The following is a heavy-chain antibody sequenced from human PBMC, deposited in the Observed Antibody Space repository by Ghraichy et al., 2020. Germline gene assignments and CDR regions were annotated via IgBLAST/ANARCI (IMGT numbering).Heavy chain of an antibody. D-gene: IGHD2-2*01. V-gene: IGHV3-30*18. CDR3: AKDIVVVPAAIGDYYYYGMDV. CDR1: GFTFSSYG. Sequence: GGSLRLSCAASGFTFSSYGMHWVRQAPGKGLEWVAVISYDGSNKYYADSVKGRFTISRDNSKNTLYLQMNSLRAEDTAVYYCAKDIVVVPAAIGDYYYYGMDVWGQGTTVTVSS. CDR2: ISYDGSNK. J-gene: IGHJ6*02.